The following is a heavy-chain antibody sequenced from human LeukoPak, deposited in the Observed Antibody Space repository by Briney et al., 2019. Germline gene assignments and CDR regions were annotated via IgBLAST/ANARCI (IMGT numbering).Heavy chain of an antibody. V-gene: IGHV5-51*01. J-gene: IGHJ6*03. CDR3: ARHTTVKGITMLRGVNNYYYMDV. Sequence: GASVKVSCKGSGYSFTSYWIGWVRQMPGTGLEWMGIICPGDSETRYSPSFHGQVTISADNSISTAYLQWSSLKASDTAMYYCARHTTVKGITMLRGVNNYYYMDVWGIGTTVTVSS. CDR2: ICPGDSET. D-gene: IGHD3-10*01. CDR1: GYSFTSYW.